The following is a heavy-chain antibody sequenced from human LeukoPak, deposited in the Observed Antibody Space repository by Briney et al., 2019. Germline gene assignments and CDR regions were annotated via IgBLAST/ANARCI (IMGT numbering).Heavy chain of an antibody. CDR1: GYTFTSYG. CDR2: ISAYNGNT. CDR3: ARGIERAFLEWFEAFDI. Sequence: ASVKVSCKASGYTFTSYGISWVRQAPGQGLEWMGWISAYNGNTNYAQKLQGRVTMTTDTSTSTAYMELRSLRSDDTAVYYCARGIERAFLEWFEAFDIWGQGTMVTVSS. D-gene: IGHD3-3*01. J-gene: IGHJ3*02. V-gene: IGHV1-18*01.